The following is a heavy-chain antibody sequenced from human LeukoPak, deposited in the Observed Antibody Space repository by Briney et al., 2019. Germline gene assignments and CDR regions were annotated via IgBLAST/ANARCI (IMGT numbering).Heavy chain of an antibody. CDR3: ARATAMGPVSLGYYYYMDV. V-gene: IGHV1-18*01. Sequence: ASVKVSCKASGYTFTSYGISWVRQAPGQGLEWMGWISAYNGNTNYAQKLQGRVTMTTDTSTSTAYMELRSLRSDDTAVYYCARATAMGPVSLGYYYYMDVWGKGTTVTISS. CDR2: ISAYNGNT. D-gene: IGHD5-18*01. J-gene: IGHJ6*03. CDR1: GYTFTSYG.